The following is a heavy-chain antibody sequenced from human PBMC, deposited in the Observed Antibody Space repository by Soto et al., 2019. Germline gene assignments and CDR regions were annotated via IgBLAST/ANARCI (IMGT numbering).Heavy chain of an antibody. J-gene: IGHJ4*02. CDR1: GGSISSSSYY. CDR3: AREYSSAPDY. CDR2: IDYRGST. V-gene: IGHV4-39*02. D-gene: IGHD6-25*01. Sequence: QLQLQESGPGLVKPSETLSLTCTVSGGSISSSSYYWGWIRQPPGKGLEWIGSIDYRGSTFYSPSLRSRVTISVDTSKNQFSLRVSSVTAADTAVYYCAREYSSAPDYWGQGTLVTVSS.